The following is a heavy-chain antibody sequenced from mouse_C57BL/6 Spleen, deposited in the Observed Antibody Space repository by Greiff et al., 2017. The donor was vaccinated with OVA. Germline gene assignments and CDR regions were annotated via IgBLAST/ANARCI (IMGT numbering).Heavy chain of an antibody. CDR3: ARTAQAPLDY. V-gene: IGHV5-17*01. J-gene: IGHJ2*01. CDR1: GFTFSDYG. D-gene: IGHD3-2*02. CDR2: ISSGSSTI. Sequence: EVKLMESGGGLVKPGGSLKLSCAASGFTFSDYGMHWVRQAPEKGLEWVAYISSGSSTIYYADTVKGRFTISRDNAKNTLFLQMTSLRSEDTAMYYCARTAQAPLDYWGQGTTLTVSS.